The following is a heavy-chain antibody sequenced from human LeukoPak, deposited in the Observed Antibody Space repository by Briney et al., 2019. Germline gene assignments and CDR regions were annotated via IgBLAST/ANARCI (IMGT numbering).Heavy chain of an antibody. CDR3: ARGEAYSSSWQVFFDI. D-gene: IGHD6-13*01. Sequence: GASVKVSCKASAYTFTEYYIHWVRQAPGQGLEWMGWIHPKTGGANYAQKFQGRVTMTRETSISTAFLELKWLRSDDTAVYYCARGEAYSSSWQVFFDIWGQGTMVTVSS. V-gene: IGHV1-2*02. CDR2: IHPKTGGA. J-gene: IGHJ3*02. CDR1: AYTFTEYY.